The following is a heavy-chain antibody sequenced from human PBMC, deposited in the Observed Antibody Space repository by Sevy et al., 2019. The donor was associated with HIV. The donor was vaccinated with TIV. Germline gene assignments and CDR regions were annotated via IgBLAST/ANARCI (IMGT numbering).Heavy chain of an antibody. J-gene: IGHJ4*02. Sequence: GGSLRLSCAASGFTFSSYGMHWVRQAPGKGLEWVAVIWYDGSNKYYADSVKGRFTISRDNSKNTLYLQMNSLRAEDTAVDYCARDPDGTTGTTCFDYWGQGTLVTFSS. CDR1: GFTFSSYG. V-gene: IGHV3-33*01. CDR3: ARDPDGTTGTTCFDY. CDR2: IWYDGSNK. D-gene: IGHD1-1*01.